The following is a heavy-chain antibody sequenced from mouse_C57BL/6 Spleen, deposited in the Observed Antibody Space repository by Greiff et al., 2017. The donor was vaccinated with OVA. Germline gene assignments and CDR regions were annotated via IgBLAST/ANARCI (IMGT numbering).Heavy chain of an antibody. CDR3: TGEEDYLDY. Sequence: QVQLQQSGAELVRPGASVTLSCKASGYTFTDYEMHWVKQTPVHGLEWIGAIDPETGGTAYNQKFKGKAILTADKSSSTAYMELRSLTSEDSAVYYYTGEEDYLDYWGQGTTLTVSS. CDR1: GYTFTDYE. J-gene: IGHJ2*01. V-gene: IGHV1-15*01. CDR2: IDPETGGT.